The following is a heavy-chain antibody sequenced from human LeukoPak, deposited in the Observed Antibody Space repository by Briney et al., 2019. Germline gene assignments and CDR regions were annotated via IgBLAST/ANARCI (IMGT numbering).Heavy chain of an antibody. V-gene: IGHV1-69*05. Sequence: SVKVSCKASGGTFSSYAISWVRQAPGQGLEWMGGIIPIFGTANYAQKFRGRVTITTDESTSTAYMELSSLRSEDTAVYYCAVVIGYYYYYMDVWGKGTTVTVSS. CDR3: AVVIGYYYYYMDV. CDR1: GGTFSSYA. J-gene: IGHJ6*03. D-gene: IGHD3-22*01. CDR2: IIPIFGTA.